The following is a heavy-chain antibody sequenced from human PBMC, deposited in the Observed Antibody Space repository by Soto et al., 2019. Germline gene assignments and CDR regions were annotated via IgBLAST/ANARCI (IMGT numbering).Heavy chain of an antibody. CDR3: ARQGNSRVVVPGAIVRYYYGMDV. CDR2: IDPSDSYT. D-gene: IGHD2-2*02. Sequence: PGESLKISCKGSGYSFTSYWISWVRQMPGKGLEWMGRIDPSDSYTSYSPSFQGHVTISADKSISTAYLQWSSLKALDTAMYYCARQGNSRVVVPGAIVRYYYGMDVWGQGTTVTVSS. V-gene: IGHV5-10-1*01. CDR1: GYSFTSYW. J-gene: IGHJ6*02.